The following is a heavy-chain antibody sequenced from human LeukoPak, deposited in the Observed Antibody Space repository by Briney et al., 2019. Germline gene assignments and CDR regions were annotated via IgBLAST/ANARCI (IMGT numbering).Heavy chain of an antibody. V-gene: IGHV3-9*01. Sequence: GGSLRLSCAASGFTFDDYAMHWVRQAPGKGLEWVSSISWNSGTIDYADSVKGRFTISRDNSKNTLYLQMNSLRAEDTAVYYCAKDPLELGGAFDIWGQGTMVTVSS. D-gene: IGHD1-26*01. CDR2: ISWNSGTI. CDR3: AKDPLELGGAFDI. CDR1: GFTFDDYA. J-gene: IGHJ3*02.